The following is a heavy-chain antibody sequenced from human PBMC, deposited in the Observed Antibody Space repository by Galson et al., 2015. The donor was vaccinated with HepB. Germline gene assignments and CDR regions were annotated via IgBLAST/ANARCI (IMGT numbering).Heavy chain of an antibody. Sequence: SVKVSCKASGYTFTSYAMHWVRQAPGQRLEWMGWINAGNGNTKYLQKFQGRVTITRDTSASTAYMELSSLRSEDTAVYYCARDHTIFGVALLDYWGQGTLVTVSS. J-gene: IGHJ4*02. V-gene: IGHV1-3*01. CDR2: INAGNGNT. CDR3: ARDHTIFGVALLDY. CDR1: GYTFTSYA. D-gene: IGHD3-3*01.